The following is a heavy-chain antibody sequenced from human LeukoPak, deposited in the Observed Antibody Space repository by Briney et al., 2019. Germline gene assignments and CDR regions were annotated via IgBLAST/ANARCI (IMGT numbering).Heavy chain of an antibody. CDR3: ARLGVAFRTFDY. V-gene: IGHV4-34*01. D-gene: IGHD3-16*01. CDR2: INHSGST. CDR1: GGSFSGYY. J-gene: IGHJ4*02. Sequence: PSETLSLTCAVYGGSFSGYYWSWIRQPPGKGLEWIGEINHSGSTNYNPSLKSRVTISVDTSKNQFSLKLGSVTAADTAVYYCARLGVAFRTFDYWGQGTLVTVSS.